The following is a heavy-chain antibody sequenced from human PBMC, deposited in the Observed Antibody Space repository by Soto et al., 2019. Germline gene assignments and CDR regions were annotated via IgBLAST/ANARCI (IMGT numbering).Heavy chain of an antibody. CDR2: MNPNSGNT. Sequence: QAQLVQSGAEVKKPGASVKVSCKASGYTFTSYDINWVRQATGQGLEWMGWMNPNSGNTGYAQKFQGRVTMTRNTSISTAYMELSSLRSEDTAVSYCARGYLYSSGWYAFAGYWGQGTLVTVSS. CDR3: ARGYLYSSGWYAFAGY. V-gene: IGHV1-8*01. D-gene: IGHD6-19*01. CDR1: GYTFTSYD. J-gene: IGHJ4*02.